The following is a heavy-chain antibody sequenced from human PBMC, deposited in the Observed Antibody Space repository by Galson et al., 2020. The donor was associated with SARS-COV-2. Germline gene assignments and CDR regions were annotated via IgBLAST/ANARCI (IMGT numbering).Heavy chain of an antibody. CDR2: ITWNSGSI. CDR1: GFTFNDYG. D-gene: IGHD2-8*02. V-gene: IGHV3-9*01. CDR3: AKSQSTYWAEEACDI. Sequence: SLKISCAASGFTFNDYGMHWVRQAPGKGLEWVSGITWNSGSIGYADSVKGRFTISRDNAKNSLYLQMNSLRAEDTALYYCAKSQSTYWAEEACDIWGQGTKVTVSS. J-gene: IGHJ3*02.